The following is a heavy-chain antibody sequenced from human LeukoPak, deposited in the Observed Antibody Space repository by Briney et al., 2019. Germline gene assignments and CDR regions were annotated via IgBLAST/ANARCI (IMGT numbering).Heavy chain of an antibody. V-gene: IGHV3-23*01. J-gene: IGHJ3*02. CDR2: ISGSADSK. D-gene: IGHD3-3*01. CDR3: AKDLDDFWRGYEVAFDI. CDR1: GFTFSSYA. Sequence: GGSLRLSCVVSGFTFSSYAMSWVRQAPGKGLEWVSAISGSADSKYYADSVKGRFTIFRDNSKNTLYLQMNSLRAEDTAVYYCAKDLDDFWRGYEVAFDIWGQGAMVTVSS.